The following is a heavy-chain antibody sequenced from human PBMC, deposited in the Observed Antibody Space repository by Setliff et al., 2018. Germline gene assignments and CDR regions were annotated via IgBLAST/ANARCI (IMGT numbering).Heavy chain of an antibody. CDR3: ARGYDSGGWNY. D-gene: IGHD3-22*01. CDR2: IHPADYDT. J-gene: IGHJ4*02. CDR1: GNGFTDLW. Sequence: LGESLKISCKVSGNGFTDLWIAWVRQTPGKGLEWMGIIHPADYDTRYSPSLQGQVTFSADRSISTAHLQWDSLKASDTAMYYCARGYDSGGWNYWDQGTLVTVSS. V-gene: IGHV5-51*01.